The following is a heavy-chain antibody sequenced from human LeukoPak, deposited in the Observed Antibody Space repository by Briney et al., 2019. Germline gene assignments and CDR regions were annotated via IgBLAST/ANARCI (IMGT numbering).Heavy chain of an antibody. CDR2: ISGSDGST. J-gene: IGHJ5*02. D-gene: IGHD3-10*01. Sequence: PGGSLRLSCAASGFTFRGYGMSWVRQAPGKGLEWVSTISGSDGSTDYADSVKGRFTISRDNSKNTLYLQMNNLRAEDTAVYYCAKNDISVLLWFGELRRVDWFDPWGQGTLVTVSS. CDR3: AKNDISVLLWFGELRRVDWFDP. V-gene: IGHV3-23*01. CDR1: GFTFRGYG.